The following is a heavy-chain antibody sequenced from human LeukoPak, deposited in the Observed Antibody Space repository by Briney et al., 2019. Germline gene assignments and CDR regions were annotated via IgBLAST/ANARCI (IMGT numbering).Heavy chain of an antibody. V-gene: IGHV3-21*01. D-gene: IGHD3-16*02. Sequence: GGSLRLSCAASGFTFSSYSMNWVRQAPGKGLEWVSSISSSSSYIYYADSVKGRFTISRDNAKNSLYLQMNSLRAEDTAVYYCARDTGDDYVWGSYRYMVYFDYWGQGTLVTVSS. CDR3: ARDTGDDYVWGSYRYMVYFDY. J-gene: IGHJ4*02. CDR1: GFTFSSYS. CDR2: ISSSSSYI.